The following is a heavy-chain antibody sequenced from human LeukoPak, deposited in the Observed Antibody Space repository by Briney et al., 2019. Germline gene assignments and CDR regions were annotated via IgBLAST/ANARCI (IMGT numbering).Heavy chain of an antibody. V-gene: IGHV1-46*01. CDR3: AGEFYGSGTSDYYYYYGMDV. CDR2: INPSGGST. Sequence: ASVKVSCKASGYTFTSYYMHWVRQAPGQGLEWMGIINPSGGSTSYAQKFQGRVTMTRDTSTSTVYMELSSLRSEDTAVYYCAGEFYGSGTSDYYYYYGMDVWGQGTTVTVSS. J-gene: IGHJ6*02. CDR1: GYTFTSYY. D-gene: IGHD3-10*01.